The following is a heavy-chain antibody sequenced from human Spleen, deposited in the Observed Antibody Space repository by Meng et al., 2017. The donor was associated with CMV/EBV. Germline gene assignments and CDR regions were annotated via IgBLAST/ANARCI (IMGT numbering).Heavy chain of an antibody. J-gene: IGHJ4*02. D-gene: IGHD6-6*01. CDR1: SFTSYY. V-gene: IGHV1-46*04. Sequence: SFTSYYSHWVRQVPGQGLEWMAMINPSDGSTTYAQKLRGRVTMTRDTSTSTIYMELSSLRSEDTVMYYCARDVEYTTSSGRYYFDYWGQGTLVTVSS. CDR3: ARDVEYTTSSGRYYFDY. CDR2: INPSDGST.